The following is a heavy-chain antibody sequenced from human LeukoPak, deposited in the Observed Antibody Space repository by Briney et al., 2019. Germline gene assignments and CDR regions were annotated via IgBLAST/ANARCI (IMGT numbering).Heavy chain of an antibody. CDR1: GDSMNGYY. J-gene: IGHJ4*02. CDR2: IYYSGNT. D-gene: IGHD3-10*01. Sequence: SETLSLTCTVSGDSMNGYYWSWIRRPPGKGLEWIGYIYYSGNTNYNPSLKSRVTVSVDTTKNQVSLKLSSVTAADTAVYYCARELWFGDWGQGTLVTVSS. V-gene: IGHV4-59*01. CDR3: ARELWFGD.